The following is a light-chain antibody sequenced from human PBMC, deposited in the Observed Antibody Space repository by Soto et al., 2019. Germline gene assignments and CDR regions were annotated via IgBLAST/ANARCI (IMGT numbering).Light chain of an antibody. J-gene: IGKJ5*01. V-gene: IGKV3-15*01. Sequence: IVMTQCPGTLSLSPGERATLSCMAGQGVSTDFAWYQQKSGQSPRLLIYAASIRATGVPARFSGTGSETDFTLTISGLQSEDSALYFCQQYNNRPFSFGQGTRLEI. CDR2: AAS. CDR1: QGVSTD. CDR3: QQYNNRPFS.